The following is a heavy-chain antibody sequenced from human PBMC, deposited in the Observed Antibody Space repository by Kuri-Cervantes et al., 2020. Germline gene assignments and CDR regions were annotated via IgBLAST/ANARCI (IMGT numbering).Heavy chain of an antibody. J-gene: IGHJ4*02. Sequence: ASVKVSCKVSGYTLTELSMHGVRQAPGQGLEWMGWISAYNGNTNYAQKLQGRVTMTTDTSTSTAYMELRSLRSDDTAVYYCARASVGLRYFDWLPYYFDYWGQGTLVTVSS. V-gene: IGHV1-18*01. D-gene: IGHD3-9*01. CDR3: ARASVGLRYFDWLPYYFDY. CDR1: GYTLTELS. CDR2: ISAYNGNT.